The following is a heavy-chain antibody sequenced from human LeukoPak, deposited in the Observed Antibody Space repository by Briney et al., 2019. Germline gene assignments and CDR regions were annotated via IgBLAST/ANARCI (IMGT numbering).Heavy chain of an antibody. CDR1: GFTFRSFG. V-gene: IGHV3-21*04. J-gene: IGHJ4*02. CDR3: ARYYFDSSAYYYFDF. CDR2: ISSSSSYI. D-gene: IGHD3-22*01. Sequence: PGGSLRLSCAASGFTFRSFGMNWVRQAPGKGLEWVSSISSSSSYIYYADSVKGRFTISRDNAKNSLYLQMNSLRAEDTAVFYCARYYFDSSAYYYFDFWGQGTLVTVSS.